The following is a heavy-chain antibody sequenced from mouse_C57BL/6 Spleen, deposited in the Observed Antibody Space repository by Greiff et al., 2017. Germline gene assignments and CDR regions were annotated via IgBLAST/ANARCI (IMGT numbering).Heavy chain of an antibody. CDR1: GFTFSDYY. V-gene: IGHV5-16*01. D-gene: IGHD2-4*01. CDR3: ARDYDYDGFYAMDY. Sequence: EVNVVESEGGLVQPGSSMKLSCTASGFTFSDYYMAWVRQVPEKGLEWVANINYDGSSTYYLDSLKSRFIISRDNAKNILYLQMSSLKSEDTATYYCARDYDYDGFYAMDYWGQGTSGTVSS. J-gene: IGHJ4*01. CDR2: INYDGSST.